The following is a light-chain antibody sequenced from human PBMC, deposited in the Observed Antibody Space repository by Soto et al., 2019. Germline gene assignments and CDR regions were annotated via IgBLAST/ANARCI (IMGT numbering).Light chain of an antibody. Sequence: QSALTQPRSVSGSPGQSVTISCTGNSGDVGGYNYVSWYQQHPGKAPKLMIYDVSKRPSGVPDRFSGSKSANTASLTISGLQAEDEADYYCCSYAGSYSFVFGGGTKVTVL. CDR2: DVS. CDR1: SGDVGGYNY. V-gene: IGLV2-11*01. CDR3: CSYAGSYSFV. J-gene: IGLJ3*02.